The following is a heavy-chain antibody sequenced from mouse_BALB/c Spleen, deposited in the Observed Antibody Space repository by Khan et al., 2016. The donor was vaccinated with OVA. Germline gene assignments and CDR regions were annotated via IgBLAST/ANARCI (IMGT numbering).Heavy chain of an antibody. V-gene: IGHV1-82*01. CDR1: GYAFSSSW. Sequence: QVQLQQSGPELVKPGASVKISCKASGYAFSSSWMNWVKQRPGQGLEWIGRIYPGDGDTNYNGKFKGKATLTADKSSSTAYMQLSSLTSVDSAVYFWAGGNYLFAYWGQGTLVTVSA. J-gene: IGHJ3*01. CDR3: AGGNYLFAY. D-gene: IGHD2-1*01. CDR2: IYPGDGDT.